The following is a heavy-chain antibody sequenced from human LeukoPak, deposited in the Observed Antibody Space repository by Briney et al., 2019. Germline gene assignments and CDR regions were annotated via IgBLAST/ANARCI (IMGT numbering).Heavy chain of an antibody. CDR1: GGSISTYS. J-gene: IGHJ4*02. D-gene: IGHD3-10*01. CDR2: INYSGST. Sequence: SETLSLTCTVSGGSISTYSWSWIRQPPGKGLEWIGNINYSGSTNSNPSLKSRATISVDMSRKHFFLDLSSVTAADTAVYYCARAVHYSGTSDQYTGGWYYFDFWGQGTLVTVSS. V-gene: IGHV4-59*01. CDR3: ARAVHYSGTSDQYTGGWYYFDF.